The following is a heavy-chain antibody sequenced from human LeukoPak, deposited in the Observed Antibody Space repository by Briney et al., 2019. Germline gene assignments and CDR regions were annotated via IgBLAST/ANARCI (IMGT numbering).Heavy chain of an antibody. CDR2: IDGGGSST. Sequence: GGSLRLSCGASGFTFSYHWMHWVRQVPGKGLLWVSRIDGGGSSTSYADSVKGRFSISRDNAKSTLYLQMSSLRAEDTAVYYCARGPGSSGGAYVGDYLGPGTLVTVSS. CDR1: GFTFSYHW. V-gene: IGHV3-74*01. J-gene: IGHJ4*01. D-gene: IGHD3-22*01. CDR3: ARGPGSSGGAYVGDY.